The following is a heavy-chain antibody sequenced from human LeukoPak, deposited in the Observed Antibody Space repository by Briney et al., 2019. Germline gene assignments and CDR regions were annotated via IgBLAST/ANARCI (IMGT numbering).Heavy chain of an antibody. V-gene: IGHV4-34*01. CDR3: ARSPYPGLRRRYFDY. Sequence: PSETLSLTCAVYGGSFSVYYWSWIRQPPGKGLEWIGEINHSGSTNYNPSLKSRVTISVDTSKNQFSLKLSSVTAADTAVYYCARSPYPGLRRRYFDYWGQGTLVTVSS. CDR1: GGSFSVYY. D-gene: IGHD5-12*01. J-gene: IGHJ4*02. CDR2: INHSGST.